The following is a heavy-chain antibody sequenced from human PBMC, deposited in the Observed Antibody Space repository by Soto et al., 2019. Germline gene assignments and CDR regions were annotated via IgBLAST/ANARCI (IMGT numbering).Heavy chain of an antibody. CDR3: ARDKGAYCGGDCYSTWFDP. CDR2: ISAYNGNT. V-gene: IGHV1-18*01. Sequence: QVQLVQSGAEVKKPGASAKVSCKASGYTFTSYGISWVRQAPGQGLEWMGWISAYNGNTNYAQKLQGRVTMTTDTSTSTAYMELRSLRSDDTAVYYCARDKGAYCGGDCYSTWFDPWGQGTLVTVSS. J-gene: IGHJ5*02. D-gene: IGHD2-21*02. CDR1: GYTFTSYG.